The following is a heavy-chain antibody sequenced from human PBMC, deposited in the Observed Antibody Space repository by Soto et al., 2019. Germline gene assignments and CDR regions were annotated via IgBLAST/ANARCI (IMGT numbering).Heavy chain of an antibody. Sequence: PAETLSRTCTVSGGSISNDFWGWIRQPPGKGLECIGYIYYSGNTNYNPSLKSRVTMSVDASKNQFSLKVTSVTAADPAVYYCARGHYDFSSGSRYSFFDRWGPGPLVTVSS. CDR2: IYYSGNT. CDR1: GGSISNDF. CDR3: ARGHYDFSSGSRYSFFDR. V-gene: IGHV4-59*01. J-gene: IGHJ5*02. D-gene: IGHD3-3*01.